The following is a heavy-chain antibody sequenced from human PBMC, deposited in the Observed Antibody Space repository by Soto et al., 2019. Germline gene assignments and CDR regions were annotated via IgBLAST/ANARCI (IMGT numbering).Heavy chain of an antibody. CDR2: IYYSGST. V-gene: IGHV4-59*01. CDR3: ARARDGYNYYFDY. J-gene: IGHJ4*02. Sequence: SETLSLTCTVSGGSISSYYWSWIRQPPGKGLEWIGYIYYSGSTNYNPSLKSRVTISVDTSKNQFSLKLSSVTAADTAVYYCARARDGYNYYFDYWGQGTRVTVSA. D-gene: IGHD5-12*01. CDR1: GGSISSYY.